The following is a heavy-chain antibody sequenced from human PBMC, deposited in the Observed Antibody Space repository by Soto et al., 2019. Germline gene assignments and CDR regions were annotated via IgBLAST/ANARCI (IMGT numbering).Heavy chain of an antibody. CDR1: GGSISSYY. CDR3: ARRRGVITKNYYYYGMDV. Sequence: SETLSLTCTVSGGSISSYYWSWIRQPPGKGLEWIGYIYYSGSTNYNPSLKSRVTISVDTSKNQFSLKLSSVTAADTAVYYCARRRGVITKNYYYYGMDVWGQGTTVTVSS. D-gene: IGHD3-10*01. CDR2: IYYSGST. J-gene: IGHJ6*02. V-gene: IGHV4-59*01.